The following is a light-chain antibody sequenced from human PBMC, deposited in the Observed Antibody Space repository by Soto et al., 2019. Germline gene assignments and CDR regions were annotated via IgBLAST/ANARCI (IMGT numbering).Light chain of an antibody. V-gene: IGKV3-20*01. Sequence: IVVTQSPGTLSLSPGERATLSCRASQSVSSSYLAWYQQQPGQAPRLLIYGASTRAHGIPDRFSGSGSGTDFTLTLSRLQSEAFAGYYCQPYNIWPITFGQGTRREI. CDR1: QSVSSSY. CDR2: GAS. CDR3: QPYNIWPIT. J-gene: IGKJ5*01.